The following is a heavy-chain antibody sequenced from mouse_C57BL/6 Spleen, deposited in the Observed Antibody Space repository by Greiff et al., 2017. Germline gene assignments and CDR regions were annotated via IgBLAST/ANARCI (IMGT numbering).Heavy chain of an antibody. CDR1: GFNIKDDY. D-gene: IGHD2-3*01. V-gene: IGHV14-4*01. J-gene: IGHJ3*01. CDR3: TTWDDGSPNAY. CDR2: IDPENGDT. Sequence: EVKLVESGAELVRPGASVKLSCTASGFNIKDDYMHWVKQRPEQGLEWIGWIDPENGDTEYASKFQGKATITADTSSNTAYLQLSSLTSEDTAVYYCTTWDDGSPNAYWGQGTLVTVSA.